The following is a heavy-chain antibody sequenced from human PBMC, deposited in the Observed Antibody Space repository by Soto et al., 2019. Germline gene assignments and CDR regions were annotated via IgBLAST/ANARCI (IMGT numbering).Heavy chain of an antibody. CDR1: GGSISSGDYY. J-gene: IGHJ4*02. Sequence: SETLSLTCTVSGGSISSGDYYWSWIRQPPGKGLEWIGYIYYSGSTYYNPSLKGRVTISVDTSKNQFSLKLSSVTAADTAVYFCARAHAPTLPFDFWGQGTLVTV. D-gene: IGHD2-15*01. V-gene: IGHV4-30-4*02. CDR3: ARAHAPTLPFDF. CDR2: IYYSGST.